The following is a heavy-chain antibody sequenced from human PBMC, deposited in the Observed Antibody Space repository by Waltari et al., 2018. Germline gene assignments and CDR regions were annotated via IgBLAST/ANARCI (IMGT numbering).Heavy chain of an antibody. D-gene: IGHD3-16*01. V-gene: IGHV3-20*03. CDR3: ARYLNWGLPRFDN. CDR2: ITWNGGII. Sequence: EVQLAESGGAVVRAGGALRLPSVSSGFKFQYYGMSWVRRVPGKGLEWVSGITWNGGIISYSDSVKGRFTITRDNDKNSLSLQMTSLRVEDTALYYCARYLNWGLPRFDNWGQGTQVTVSS. J-gene: IGHJ4*02. CDR1: GFKFQYYG.